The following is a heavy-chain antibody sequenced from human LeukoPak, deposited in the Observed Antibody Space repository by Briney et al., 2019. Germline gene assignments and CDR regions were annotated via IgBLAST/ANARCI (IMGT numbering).Heavy chain of an antibody. CDR3: ASRSRYSSSRPGY. V-gene: IGHV4-39*07. J-gene: IGHJ4*02. Sequence: SETLSLTCTVSGGSISSSSYYWGWIRQPPGKGLEWIGSIYYSGSTYYNPSLKSRVTISVDTSKNHFSLKLSSVTAADTAVYHCASRSRYSSSRPGYWGQGTLVTVSS. D-gene: IGHD6-13*01. CDR1: GGSISSSSYY. CDR2: IYYSGST.